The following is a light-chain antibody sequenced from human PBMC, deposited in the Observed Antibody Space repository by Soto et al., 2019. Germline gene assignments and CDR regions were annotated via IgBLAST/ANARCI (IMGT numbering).Light chain of an antibody. Sequence: EIEMTQSPATLSASAGDRATLSCRASQSINSNLAWYQQKPGQAPKLLIHDASTRATGIPSRFSGSGSGTEFTLTISGLQSDDFAVYYCQHYNSCPPVFGQGTKVDIK. CDR3: QHYNSCPPV. CDR2: DAS. J-gene: IGKJ1*01. CDR1: QSINSN. V-gene: IGKV3-15*01.